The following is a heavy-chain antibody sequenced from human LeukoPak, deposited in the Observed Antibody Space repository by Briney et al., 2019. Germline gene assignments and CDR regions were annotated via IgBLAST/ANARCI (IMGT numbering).Heavy chain of an antibody. Sequence: GASVKVSCKASGYTFTSYYMHWVRQAPGQGLEWMGWINPNSGGTNYAQKFQGRVTMTRDTSISTAYMELSRLRSDDTAVYYCARPNLTSSTFDYWGQGTLVTVSS. J-gene: IGHJ4*02. D-gene: IGHD6-13*01. V-gene: IGHV1-2*02. CDR1: GYTFTSYY. CDR2: INPNSGGT. CDR3: ARPNLTSSTFDY.